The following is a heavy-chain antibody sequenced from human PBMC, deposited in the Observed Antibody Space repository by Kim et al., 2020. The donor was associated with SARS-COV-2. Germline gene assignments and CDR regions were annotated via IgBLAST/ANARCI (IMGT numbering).Heavy chain of an antibody. V-gene: IGHV3-11*05. Sequence: GGSLRLSCAASGFTFSEYYMSWIRQAPGKGLEWVSYISSSSSYINYADSVKGRFTISRDNAKKSLYLQIHSLRAEDTAVYYCARGGYSSGYGMDVWGQGTTVTVSS. CDR2: ISSSSSYI. J-gene: IGHJ6*02. D-gene: IGHD6-19*01. CDR3: ARGGYSSGYGMDV. CDR1: GFTFSEYY.